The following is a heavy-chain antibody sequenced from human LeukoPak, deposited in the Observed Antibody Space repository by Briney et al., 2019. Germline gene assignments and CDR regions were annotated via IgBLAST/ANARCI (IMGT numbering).Heavy chain of an antibody. CDR2: IYTVGTT. Sequence: GGSLRLSCTASGLSVSSSYMSWVRQAPGKGLEWVSFIYTVGTTYYADSVRGRFTISRDTSKNTVSLQMNSLGVDDTAMYYCASHIAAGDQTRYFQFWGQGTLVSVSS. CDR1: GLSVSSSY. V-gene: IGHV3-53*01. D-gene: IGHD6-13*01. CDR3: ASHIAAGDQTRYFQF. J-gene: IGHJ1*01.